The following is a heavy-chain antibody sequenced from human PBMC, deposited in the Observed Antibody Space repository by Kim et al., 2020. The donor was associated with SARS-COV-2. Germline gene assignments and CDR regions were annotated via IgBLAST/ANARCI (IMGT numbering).Heavy chain of an antibody. CDR3: ARVHSSTSYYYMDV. CDR1: GFTFSSYA. D-gene: IGHD2-2*01. V-gene: IGHV3-30-3*01. Sequence: GGSLRLSCAASGFTFSSYAMHWVRQAPGKGLEWVAVISHDGSNKYYADSVKGRFTISRDNSKNTLYLQMNSLRAEDTAVYYGARVHSSTSYYYMDVWGKGTTVTVSS. CDR2: ISHDGSNK. J-gene: IGHJ6*03.